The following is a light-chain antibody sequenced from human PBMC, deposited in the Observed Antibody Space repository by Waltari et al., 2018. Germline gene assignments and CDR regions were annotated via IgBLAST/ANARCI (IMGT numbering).Light chain of an antibody. V-gene: IGKV2-28*01. CDR2: LGS. J-gene: IGKJ4*01. CDR3: MKTLQIPLT. CDR1: ESLLKRNGYNY. Sequence: EIVMTQSPFSLPVTPGEPASISCRSSESLLKRNGYNYLDWYLQNPGQSPQLLIFLGSNPASGVPRRISGSGSGTDVTLKISRVEAEDVGIYYCMKTLQIPLTFGGGTKVEIK.